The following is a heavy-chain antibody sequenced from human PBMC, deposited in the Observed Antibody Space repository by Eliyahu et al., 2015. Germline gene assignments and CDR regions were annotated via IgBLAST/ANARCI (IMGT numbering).Heavy chain of an antibody. Sequence: QVQLVQSGAEXKKPASSVKVSCKASGGPFSTYASAGGRQAPGQGLEWMGGIIPFFGTASYAQKFQGRVTITADASTNIAYMELSSLRSDDTAVYYCARGDLPATLASWFDPWGQGTLVTVSS. D-gene: IGHD2-2*01. J-gene: IGHJ5*02. V-gene: IGHV1-69*01. CDR2: IIPFFGTA. CDR1: GGPFSTYA. CDR3: ARGDLPATLASWFDP.